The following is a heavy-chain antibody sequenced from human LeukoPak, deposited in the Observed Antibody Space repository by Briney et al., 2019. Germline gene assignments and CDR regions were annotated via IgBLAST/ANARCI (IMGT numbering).Heavy chain of an antibody. CDR2: IDKYGTFT. J-gene: IGHJ5*02. D-gene: IGHD6-13*01. Sequence: GGSLRLSCAAYGFTFSSYSMHWVRQAPGKGLVWVSRIDKYGTFTSNADSVKGRFTISRDNAKNTLYLQMNSLRAEDTAVYYCAREQQLVRKTYNWFDPWGQGTLVTVSS. CDR3: AREQQLVRKTYNWFDP. V-gene: IGHV3-74*01. CDR1: GFTFSSYS.